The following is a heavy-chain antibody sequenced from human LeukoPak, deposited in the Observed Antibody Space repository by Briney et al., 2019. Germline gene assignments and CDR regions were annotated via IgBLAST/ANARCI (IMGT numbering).Heavy chain of an antibody. V-gene: IGHV3-23*01. CDR3: AKVAYCGGDCYSDY. J-gene: IGHJ4*02. CDR2: ISGSGGST. D-gene: IGHD2-21*02. CDR1: GFTFSSYV. Sequence: GGSLRLSCAASGFTFSSYVMSWVRQAPGKGLEWVSAISGSGGSTYYADSVKGRFTISRDNSKNTLYLQMNSLRAEDTAVYYCAKVAYCGGDCYSDYWGQGTLVTVSS.